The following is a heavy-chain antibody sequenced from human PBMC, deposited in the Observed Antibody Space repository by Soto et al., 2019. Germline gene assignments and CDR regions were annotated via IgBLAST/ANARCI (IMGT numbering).Heavy chain of an antibody. V-gene: IGHV4-30-2*01. D-gene: IGHD2-21*02. J-gene: IGHJ3*02. CDR1: GDSINNDDSS. Sequence: QLQLQESGSGLVEPSQTLSLTCAVSGDSINNDDSSWNWIRQPPGKGLDWIGYVFYSGDTYYNPSLRRRVTISLNRAIKQFSLKLTSVPAADTAVYYCARAVVTGRSDAFDIWGQGTMVTVSS. CDR2: VFYSGDT. CDR3: ARAVVTGRSDAFDI.